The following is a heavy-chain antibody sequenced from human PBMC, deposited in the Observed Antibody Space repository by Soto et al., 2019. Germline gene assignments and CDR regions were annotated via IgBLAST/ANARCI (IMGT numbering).Heavy chain of an antibody. Sequence: QITLKVSGPPLVKPTQTLTLTCTFSAFSRSADGVGVGWIRQPPGKVLQRLGLIYWAAAKRSRPSLKSRHTITKETPKNQVVLRMTQIAPCDTATDYCAHAYVGTSRTNEACAVWGQGTVVTVSS. J-gene: IGHJ3*01. D-gene: IGHD2-2*01. CDR1: AFSRSADGVG. CDR2: IYWAAAK. CDR3: AHAYVGTSRTNEACAV. V-gene: IGHV2-5*02.